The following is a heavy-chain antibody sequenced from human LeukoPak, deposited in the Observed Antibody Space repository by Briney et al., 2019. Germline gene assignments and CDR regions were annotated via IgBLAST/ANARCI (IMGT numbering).Heavy chain of an antibody. CDR3: ARGADGYNEFDY. J-gene: IGHJ4*02. V-gene: IGHV4-39*07. CDR2: IYYSGST. CDR1: GGSISSSSYY. Sequence: SETLSLTCTVSGGSISSSSYYWGWIRQPPGKGLEWIGSIYYSGSTYYNPSLKSRVTISVDTSKNQFSLKLSSVTAADTAVYYCARGADGYNEFDYWGQGTLVTVSS. D-gene: IGHD5-24*01.